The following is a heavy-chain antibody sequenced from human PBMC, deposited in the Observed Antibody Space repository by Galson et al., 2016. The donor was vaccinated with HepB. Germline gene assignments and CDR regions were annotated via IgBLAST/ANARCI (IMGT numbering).Heavy chain of an antibody. D-gene: IGHD7-27*01. CDR1: GCRFSDFW. J-gene: IGHJ2*01. CDR3: ARRGNWGDWFFDF. V-gene: IGHV5-51*01. CDR2: IYPDDSDT. Sequence: QSGAEVKKTGESLKISCKTSGCRFSDFWIGWVRHMPGKGLEWMGIIYPDDSDTKYNPSVRGHVTFSVDKSLRTAYLQWDSLKTSDSALYFCARRGNWGDWFFDFWGRGTQVTVSS.